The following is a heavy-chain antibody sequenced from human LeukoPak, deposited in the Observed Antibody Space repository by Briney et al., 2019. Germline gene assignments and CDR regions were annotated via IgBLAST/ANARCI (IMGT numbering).Heavy chain of an antibody. CDR1: GFTFSNYW. D-gene: IGHD6-13*01. V-gene: IGHV3-7*01. J-gene: IGHJ5*02. Sequence: GGPLRLSCAVSGFTFSNYWMSWVRQAPGKGLEWVANIKQDGSEKYSVDSVRGRFTISRDNAKSLLYLQMSLLRTEDTAVYYCAREISSWYRSEGRFDPWGQGTLVTVSS. CDR2: IKQDGSEK. CDR3: AREISSWYRSEGRFDP.